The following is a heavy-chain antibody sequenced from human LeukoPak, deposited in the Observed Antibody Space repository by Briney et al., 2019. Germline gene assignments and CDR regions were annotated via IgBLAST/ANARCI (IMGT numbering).Heavy chain of an antibody. CDR2: MYNSGST. V-gene: IGHV4-59*08. CDR1: GGSINSYY. CDR3: ARRSRSSSCYFFDY. D-gene: IGHD6-13*01. J-gene: IGHJ4*02. Sequence: PSETLSLTCTVSGGSINSYYWTWIRQPPGKGLEWIGYMYNSGSTNYNPSLKGRVTISVDTSNNQFSLKLTSVTAADTAVYYCARRSRSSSCYFFDYWGQGTQVTVSS.